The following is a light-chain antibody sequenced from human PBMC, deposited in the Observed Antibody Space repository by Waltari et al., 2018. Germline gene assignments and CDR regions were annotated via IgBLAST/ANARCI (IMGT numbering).Light chain of an antibody. CDR3: QQYNKWPPWT. Sequence: EIVMTQSPATLSVSPGERATLSCRASQSVRNNLVWYQQKPGQAPRLLIYGASTRVTGIPARFSGSGSGTEFTLTISSLQSEDFAVYYCQQYNKWPPWTFGQGTKVEIK. CDR1: QSVRNN. CDR2: GAS. V-gene: IGKV3-15*01. J-gene: IGKJ1*01.